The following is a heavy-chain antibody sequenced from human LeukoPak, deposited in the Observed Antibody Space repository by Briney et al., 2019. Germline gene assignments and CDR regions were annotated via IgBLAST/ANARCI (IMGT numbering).Heavy chain of an antibody. J-gene: IGHJ4*02. CDR1: GFTFGRHG. Sequence: GGSLRLSCAGSGFTFGRHGIHWVRQAPGKGLDWVAVIWYDGSNQYYADSVKGRFTISRDNSKNMVYLQMNGLRAEDTAVYYCARAPGGKTGDSFDYWGQGTLVIVSS. CDR2: IWYDGSNQ. CDR3: ARAPGGKTGDSFDY. D-gene: IGHD3-9*01. V-gene: IGHV3-33*01.